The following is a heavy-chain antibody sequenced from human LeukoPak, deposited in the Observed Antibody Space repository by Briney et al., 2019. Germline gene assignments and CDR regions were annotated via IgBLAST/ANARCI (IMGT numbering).Heavy chain of an antibody. CDR1: GASTTNSRYY. V-gene: IGHV4-39*01. Sequence: SETLSLTCSVSGASTTNSRYYWVWIRQPPGKGLEWIGSVSYKGVTYYGPSFRSRFAISIDTSRDQFSLSLASVTAADTAVYCCATLTMSGLGIIPPASWGQGTLVTVSS. CDR3: ATLTMSGLGIIPPAS. CDR2: VSYKGVT. J-gene: IGHJ5*02. D-gene: IGHD3/OR15-3a*01.